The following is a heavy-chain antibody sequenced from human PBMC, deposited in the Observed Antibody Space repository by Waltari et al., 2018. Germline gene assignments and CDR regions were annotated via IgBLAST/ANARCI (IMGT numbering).Heavy chain of an antibody. Sequence: EVQLVESGGGLAQPGGSLRLSCAASGFKFYGFDMTWVRQAPGKGLEWVSYITGSGGSVYYADFVKGRFTISRDNSKNSLYLRMDSLKADDTAVYYCARSLLWFGVMDVWGQGTTVTVSS. J-gene: IGHJ6*02. CDR3: ARSLLWFGVMDV. CDR1: GFKFYGFD. CDR2: ITGSGGSV. D-gene: IGHD3-10*01. V-gene: IGHV3-48*03.